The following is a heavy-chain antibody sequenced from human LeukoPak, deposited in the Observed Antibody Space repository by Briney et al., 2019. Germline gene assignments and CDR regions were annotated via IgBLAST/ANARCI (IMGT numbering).Heavy chain of an antibody. CDR3: ARVGQLLWFGELSLAFDI. V-gene: IGHV4-59*01. D-gene: IGHD3-10*01. CDR2: IYYSGST. Sequence: SETLSLTCTVSGGSISSYYWSWIRQPPGKGLEWIGYIYYSGSTNYNPSLKSRVTISVDTSKNQFSLKLSSVTAADTAVYYCARVGQLLWFGELSLAFDIWGLGTMVTVSS. J-gene: IGHJ3*02. CDR1: GGSISSYY.